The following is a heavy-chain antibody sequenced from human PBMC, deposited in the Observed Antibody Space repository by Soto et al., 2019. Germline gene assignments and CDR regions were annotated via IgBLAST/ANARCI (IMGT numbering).Heavy chain of an antibody. Sequence: QLQLQESGPGLVKPSETLSLTCTVSGGSISSCSYYWGWIRQPPGKGLEWIGSIYYSGGTYYNPSLKSRVTISVDTSKNQFSLKLSSVTAADTAVYYCEAEDYDFWSGAGAFDIWGQGTMVTVSS. J-gene: IGHJ3*02. CDR3: EAEDYDFWSGAGAFDI. V-gene: IGHV4-39*01. CDR1: GGSISSCSYY. CDR2: IYYSGGT. D-gene: IGHD3-3*01.